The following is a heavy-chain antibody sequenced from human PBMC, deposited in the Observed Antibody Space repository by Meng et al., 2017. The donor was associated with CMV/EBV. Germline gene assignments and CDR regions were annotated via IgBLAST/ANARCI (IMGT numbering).Heavy chain of an antibody. V-gene: IGHV4-39*07. D-gene: IGHD3-16*01. CDR3: ARVRGTFDY. CDR1: GGSISSSSYY. CDR2: IYYSGST. J-gene: IGHJ4*02. Sequence: LQLQELGPGLVKPSDTLSLTCTVSGGSISSSSYYWGWIRQPPGKGLEWIGSIYYSGSTYYNPSLKSRVTISVDTSKNQFSLKLSSVTAADTAVYYCARVRGTFDYWGQGTLVTVSS.